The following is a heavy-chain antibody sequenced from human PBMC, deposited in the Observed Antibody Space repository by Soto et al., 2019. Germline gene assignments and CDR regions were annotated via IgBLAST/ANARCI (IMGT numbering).Heavy chain of an antibody. CDR1: GASISSTYW. V-gene: IGHV4-4*02. J-gene: IGHJ5*02. Sequence: QLRESGPGLVKPSGTLSLTCFVSGASISSTYWWSWVRQTPGKRLEWIGQIYHTGTTSYNPSLKKRVTISLDKSKNQYSLRLTSMTAADTAVYYCATLPPRIVVVMTDLPTWGQGTLVTVSS. CDR3: ATLPPRIVVVMTDLPT. D-gene: IGHD2-15*01. CDR2: IYHTGTT.